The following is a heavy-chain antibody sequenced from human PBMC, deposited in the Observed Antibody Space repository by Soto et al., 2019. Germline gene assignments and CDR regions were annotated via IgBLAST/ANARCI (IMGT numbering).Heavy chain of an antibody. D-gene: IGHD6-6*01. J-gene: IGHJ4*02. CDR2: IKQDGSEK. Sequence: EVQLVESGGGLVQPGGSLRLSCAASGFTFSSYWMSWVRQAPGKGLGWVANIKQDGSEKYYVDSVKGRFTISRDNAKNSLYLQMNSLRAEDTAVYYCAREHRSIAARPARFDYWGQGTLVTVSS. CDR1: GFTFSSYW. V-gene: IGHV3-7*03. CDR3: AREHRSIAARPARFDY.